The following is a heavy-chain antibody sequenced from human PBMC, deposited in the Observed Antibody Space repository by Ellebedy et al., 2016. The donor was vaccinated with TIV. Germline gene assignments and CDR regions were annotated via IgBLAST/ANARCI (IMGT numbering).Heavy chain of an antibody. CDR1: GGSISSGGYY. CDR2: IYYSGST. Sequence: MPSETLSLTCTVSGGSISSGGYYWSWIRQHPGKGLEWIGYIYYSGSTYYTPSLKSRVTISVDTSKNQFSLKLSSVTAAYTAVYYCARSAYSSPFYFKYYYNGMDVWGQGTTVTVSS. V-gene: IGHV4-31*03. CDR3: ARSAYSSPFYFKYYYNGMDV. D-gene: IGHD6-19*01. J-gene: IGHJ6*02.